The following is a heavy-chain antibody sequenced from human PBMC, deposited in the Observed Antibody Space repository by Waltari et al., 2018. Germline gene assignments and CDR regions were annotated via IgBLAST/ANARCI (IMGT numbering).Heavy chain of an antibody. CDR3: AKISSGYYGMDV. V-gene: IGHV3-23*04. D-gene: IGHD3-16*02. CDR1: GFTFNSYA. Sequence: EVQVVESGGGLIQPGRSLKLYCAASGFTFNSYAMSWVRKAPGKGLEWVSLISGSGGRINYADSVQGRFTISSDNSKNTLDLQMNSLRAEDTAVYYCAKISSGYYGMDVWGQGTTVTVSS. CDR2: ISGSGGRI. J-gene: IGHJ6*02.